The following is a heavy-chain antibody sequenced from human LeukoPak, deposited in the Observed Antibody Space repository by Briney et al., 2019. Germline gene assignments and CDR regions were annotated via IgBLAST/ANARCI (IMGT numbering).Heavy chain of an antibody. V-gene: IGHV3-23*01. CDR1: GLTFSSPA. CDR3: AKDYSSGWYYFDY. J-gene: IGHJ4*02. Sequence: PGGSLRLSWAADGLTFSSPAMRWVRQAPGKGLEWDSVISGSGGSTYYEDSVKGRFTISRDNSKNTLYLQMNSLRAEDTAVYYCAKDYSSGWYYFDYWGQGTLVTVSS. CDR2: ISGSGGST. D-gene: IGHD6-19*01.